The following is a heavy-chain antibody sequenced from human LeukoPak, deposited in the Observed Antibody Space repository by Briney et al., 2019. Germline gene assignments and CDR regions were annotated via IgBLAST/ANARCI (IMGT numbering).Heavy chain of an antibody. CDR1: GGSISSYY. CDR2: IYYSGST. J-gene: IGHJ4*02. Sequence: KASETLSLTCTVSGGSISSYYWSWIRQPPGKGLEWIGYIYYSGSTNYNPSLKSRVTISVDTSKNQFSLKLSSVTAADTAVYYCARELLGGDYSLWGQGTLVTVSS. D-gene: IGHD4-17*01. CDR3: ARELLGGDYSL. V-gene: IGHV4-59*01.